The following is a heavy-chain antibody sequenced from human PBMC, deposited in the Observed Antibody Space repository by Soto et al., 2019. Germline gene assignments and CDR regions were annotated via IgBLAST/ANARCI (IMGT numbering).Heavy chain of an antibody. CDR3: ARDQLILPAHDFFYGSDV. J-gene: IGHJ6*02. D-gene: IGHD2-21*02. CDR2: IPQEGSDG. Sequence: PVGSLRLSCEVSLFTLSMYSMTWVRQAPGKGLEWVAKIPQEGSDGHYVDSVKGRFTMSRDNAKNSVYQQMNSLRAEDTAVYYCARDQLILPAHDFFYGSDVWGQGAKVTVSS. V-gene: IGHV3-7*03. CDR1: LFTLSMYS.